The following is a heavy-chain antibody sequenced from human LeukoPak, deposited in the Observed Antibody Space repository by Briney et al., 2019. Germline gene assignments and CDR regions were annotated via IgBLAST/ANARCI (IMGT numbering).Heavy chain of an antibody. CDR1: GYTFTSYG. J-gene: IGHJ4*02. CDR3: ARDTSGYDTTPFDY. CDR2: VSAYNGNT. Sequence: AASVKVSCKASGYTFTSYGISWVRQAPGQGLEWMGWVSAYNGNTNYAQKLQGRVTMTTDTSTSTAYMELRSLRSDDTAVYYCARDTSGYDTTPFDYWGQGTLVTVSS. V-gene: IGHV1-18*01. D-gene: IGHD5-12*01.